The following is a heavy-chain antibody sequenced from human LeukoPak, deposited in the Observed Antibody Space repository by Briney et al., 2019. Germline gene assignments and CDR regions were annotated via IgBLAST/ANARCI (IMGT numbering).Heavy chain of an antibody. V-gene: IGHV3-48*03. CDR2: ISSSGSTI. D-gene: IGHD6-19*01. CDR1: LFTLSSHE. CDR3: ARSSGWYG. Sequence: GGSLTLSCLASLFTLSSHEVKCVRQAPGKGLEWISYISSSGSTIYYADSVKGRFTISRDNAKSSLYLQMNSLRAEDTAVYYCARSSGWYGWGQGTLVTVSS. J-gene: IGHJ4*02.